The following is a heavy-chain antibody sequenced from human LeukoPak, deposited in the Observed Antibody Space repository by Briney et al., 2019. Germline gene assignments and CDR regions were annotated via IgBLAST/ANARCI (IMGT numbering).Heavy chain of an antibody. J-gene: IGHJ4*02. D-gene: IGHD5-12*01. Sequence: VASVKVSCKASGDTFSSYAISWVRQAPGQRLEWMGRIIPILGMSDNAHKFQGRLTITADKSTSTSYMELRSLTSEDTAVYYCARTYSAYDYADYWGQGTLVTVSS. CDR3: ARTYSAYDYADY. CDR2: IIPILGMS. CDR1: GDTFSSYA. V-gene: IGHV1-69*04.